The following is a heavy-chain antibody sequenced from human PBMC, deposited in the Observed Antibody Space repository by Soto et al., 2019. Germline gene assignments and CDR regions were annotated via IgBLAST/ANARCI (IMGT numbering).Heavy chain of an antibody. J-gene: IGHJ4*02. V-gene: IGHV4-34*01. D-gene: IGHD6-6*01. Sequence: SETLSLTCAVYGGSFSGYYWSWIRQPPGKGLEWIGEINHSGSTNYNPSLKSRVTISVDTSKNQFSLKLSSVTAADTAVYYCARVGSGGSSSYYFDYWGQGTLVPVSS. CDR1: GGSFSGYY. CDR2: INHSGST. CDR3: ARVGSGGSSSYYFDY.